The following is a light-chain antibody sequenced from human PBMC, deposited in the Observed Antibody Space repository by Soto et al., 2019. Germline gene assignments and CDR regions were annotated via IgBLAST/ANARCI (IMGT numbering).Light chain of an antibody. V-gene: IGKV3-11*01. CDR1: QSVYSY. CDR3: QQRSNWPLT. CDR2: EVS. J-gene: IGKJ4*01. Sequence: EIVLTQSPATLSLSPGERASLSCRASQSVYSYLAWYQQKPGQVPRLLIYEVSNRATGIPVRFSGRGSGTDFTLTISSLEPEDFAVYYCQQRSNWPLTFGGGTKVEIK.